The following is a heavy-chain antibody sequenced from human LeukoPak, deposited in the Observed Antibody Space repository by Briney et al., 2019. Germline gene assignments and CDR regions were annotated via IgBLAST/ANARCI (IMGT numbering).Heavy chain of an antibody. Sequence: PSETLSLTCTVSGASIRSYYWNWLRQPPGKGLEWIGYINYSGSTNSNPSLKSRATISMDTSKYHFSLKLSSVTAADTAVYFCARDTRSYDSSGYYSFDFWGQGTLVTVSS. V-gene: IGHV4-59*01. J-gene: IGHJ4*02. CDR2: INYSGST. CDR3: ARDTRSYDSSGYYSFDF. D-gene: IGHD3-22*01. CDR1: GASIRSYY.